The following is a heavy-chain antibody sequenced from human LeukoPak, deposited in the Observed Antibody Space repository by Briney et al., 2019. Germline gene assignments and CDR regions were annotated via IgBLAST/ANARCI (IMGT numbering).Heavy chain of an antibody. J-gene: IGHJ4*02. CDR3: ARDASLVATITYFDY. V-gene: IGHV1-2*02. CDR1: GYTFTGYY. Sequence: ASVKVSCKASGYTFTGYYMHWVRQAPGQGLEWMGWINPNSGGTNYAQKFQGRVTMTRDTSISTAYMELSRLRSDDTAVYYCARDASLVATITYFDYWGQGTLVIVSS. CDR2: INPNSGGT. D-gene: IGHD5-12*01.